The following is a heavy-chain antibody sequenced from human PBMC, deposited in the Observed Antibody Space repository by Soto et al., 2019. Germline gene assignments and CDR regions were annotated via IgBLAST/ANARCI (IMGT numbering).Heavy chain of an antibody. J-gene: IGHJ6*02. CDR1: GTSLNTSY. CDR2: VYYAGAT. CDR3: ARVMGDWGTYYYYYGMDV. V-gene: IGHV4-59*01. D-gene: IGHD3-16*01. Sequence: PSETLSLTCTVSGTSLNTSYWAWIRLPPGKGPEWIGYVYYAGATNYNPSLESRVTISPDTSRSQFSLKLRSVTAADTAVYYCARVMGDWGTYYYYYGMDVWGQGTSVTVSS.